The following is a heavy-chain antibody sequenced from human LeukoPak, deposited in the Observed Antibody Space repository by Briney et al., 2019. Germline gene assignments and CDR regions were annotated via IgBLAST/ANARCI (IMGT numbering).Heavy chain of an antibody. D-gene: IGHD3-3*01. CDR3: ARSPTQRGLFWSGPPGDAFDI. CDR1: GFTVSSNY. CDR2: ISSSGNTI. Sequence: HAGGSLRLSCAASGFTVSSNYMSWVRQAPGKGLEWVSYISSSGNTIYYADSVKGRFTVSRDNAKNSLHLQMNSLRAEDTAVYYCARSPTQRGLFWSGPPGDAFDIWGQGTMVTVSS. J-gene: IGHJ3*02. V-gene: IGHV3-48*04.